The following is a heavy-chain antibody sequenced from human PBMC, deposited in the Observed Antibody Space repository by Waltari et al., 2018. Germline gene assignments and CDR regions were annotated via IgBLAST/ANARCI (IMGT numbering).Heavy chain of an antibody. V-gene: IGHV1-24*01. D-gene: IGHD1-26*01. J-gene: IGHJ3*02. Sequence: QVQLVQSGAEVKKPGASVKVSCKVSGYTLTELSMHWVRQAPGKGLEWMGGFDPEGGETIYAQKMQGRVTMTDDTSTDTAYMGLSSLRSEDTAVDYCATHSQWELQSGAFDIWGQGTMVTVSS. CDR2: FDPEGGET. CDR3: ATHSQWELQSGAFDI. CDR1: GYTLTELS.